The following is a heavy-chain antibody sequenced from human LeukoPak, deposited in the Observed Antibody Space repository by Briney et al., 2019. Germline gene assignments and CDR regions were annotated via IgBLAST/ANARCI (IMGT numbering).Heavy chain of an antibody. J-gene: IGHJ4*02. Sequence: SETLSLTCTVSGGSISSYYWSWIRQPVGKGLEWIGRIYTSGSTNYNPSLKSRVTMSVDTSKNQFSLKLSSVTAADTAVYYCARDGYNENVYYFDYWGQGTLVTVSS. V-gene: IGHV4-4*07. D-gene: IGHD5-24*01. CDR1: GGSISSYY. CDR2: IYTSGST. CDR3: ARDGYNENVYYFDY.